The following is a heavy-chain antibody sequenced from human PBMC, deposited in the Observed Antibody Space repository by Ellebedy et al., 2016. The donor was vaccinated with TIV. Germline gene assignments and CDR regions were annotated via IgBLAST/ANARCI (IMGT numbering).Heavy chain of an antibody. CDR3: ARDLFGGVTADY. CDR1: GYTFSSYL. V-gene: IGHV1-46*01. D-gene: IGHD3-16*01. J-gene: IGHJ4*02. CDR2: INPSGGST. Sequence: ASVKVSXXASGYTFSSYLMHWVRQAPGQGLEWMGIINPSGGSTSYAQKFQGRVTLTRDTSTSTVYMELSSLRSEDTAVYYCARDLFGGVTADYWGQGTLVTVSS.